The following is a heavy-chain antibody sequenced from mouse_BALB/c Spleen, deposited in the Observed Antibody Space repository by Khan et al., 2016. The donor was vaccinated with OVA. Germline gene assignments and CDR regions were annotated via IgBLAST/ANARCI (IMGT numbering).Heavy chain of an antibody. J-gene: IGHJ2*01. CDR2: INPHIGET. CDR3: RRIVRSDFDH. D-gene: IGHD1-1*01. V-gene: IGHV1-20*02. Sequence: VRLQQSGPELVRPGASVKISCTASGYSFTGYFMNWVMQSHGKSLEWIGRINPHIGETFYNQRFKDKATLTVDESSSTAYMELRSLASEDTAVYYCRRIVRSDFDHWGQGTTLTVSS. CDR1: GYSFTGYF.